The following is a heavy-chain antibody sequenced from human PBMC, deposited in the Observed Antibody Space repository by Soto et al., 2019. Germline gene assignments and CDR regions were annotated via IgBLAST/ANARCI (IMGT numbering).Heavy chain of an antibody. Sequence: QVPLVQSGTEVKKPGASVKVSCKTSGYTFTNFGISWVRQAPGQGLEWMGWISAFNGHTHHAQKFQGRVTLTTDTSTTTAFLELRSLRSDDTAVYYCAREPPRATAGLNYFDPWGQGTLFSVSS. CDR3: AREPPRATAGLNYFDP. V-gene: IGHV1-18*01. CDR1: GYTFTNFG. D-gene: IGHD6-13*01. CDR2: ISAFNGHT. J-gene: IGHJ5*02.